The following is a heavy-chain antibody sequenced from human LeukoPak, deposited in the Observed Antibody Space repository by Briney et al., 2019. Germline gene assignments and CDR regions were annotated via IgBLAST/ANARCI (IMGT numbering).Heavy chain of an antibody. J-gene: IGHJ5*02. CDR3: AREGVPYYHISNWFDP. Sequence: GGSLRLSCAASGFTFSSYAMHWVRQAPGKGLEWVAVISYDGSNKYYADSVKGRFTISRDNSKNTLYLQMNSLRAEDTAVYYCAREGVPYYHISNWFDPWGQGTLVTVSS. V-gene: IGHV3-30-3*01. CDR2: ISYDGSNK. CDR1: GFTFSSYA. D-gene: IGHD3-9*01.